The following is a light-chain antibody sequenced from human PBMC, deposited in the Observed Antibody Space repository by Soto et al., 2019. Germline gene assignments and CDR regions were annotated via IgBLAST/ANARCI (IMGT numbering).Light chain of an antibody. Sequence: EIVLTQSPGTLSLSPGERATLSCRASQSVSSSYLAWHQQKPGQPPRLLIYGASSRATGIPDRFSGSGSGTDFTLTISRLEPEDFAVYYCQQYGSSPRTFGQGTKVEIK. CDR3: QQYGSSPRT. CDR2: GAS. J-gene: IGKJ1*01. V-gene: IGKV3-20*01. CDR1: QSVSSSY.